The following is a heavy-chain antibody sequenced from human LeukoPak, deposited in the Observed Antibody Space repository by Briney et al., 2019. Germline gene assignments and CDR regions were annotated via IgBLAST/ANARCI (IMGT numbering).Heavy chain of an antibody. V-gene: IGHV1-18*01. CDR3: ARGPFSLGVGVRSAEFFQH. D-gene: IGHD3-10*01. Sequence: GASVKVSCKASGYIFSNYGINWVRQAPGQGLEWMGWISAYNGNTEYAQKVQVRVTISTDTSTSTAYMELRSLRSDDTAVYYCARGPFSLGVGVRSAEFFQHWGQGTLVTVSS. CDR1: GYIFSNYG. CDR2: ISAYNGNT. J-gene: IGHJ1*01.